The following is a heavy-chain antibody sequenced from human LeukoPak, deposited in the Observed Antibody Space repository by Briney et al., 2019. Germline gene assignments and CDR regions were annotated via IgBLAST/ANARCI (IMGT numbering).Heavy chain of an antibody. CDR1: GFTFTNAW. Sequence: GGSLRLSCETSGFTFTNAWMSWVRQAPGKGPEWVGRIRRKTDGGTADYAAPVMGRFTISRDDSNNTLYLQMNSLKTEDTAVYYCISGFCSSASCYAWGRGTLVIVSS. CDR3: ISGFCSSASCYA. D-gene: IGHD2-2*01. V-gene: IGHV3-15*01. CDR2: IRRKTDGGTA. J-gene: IGHJ4*02.